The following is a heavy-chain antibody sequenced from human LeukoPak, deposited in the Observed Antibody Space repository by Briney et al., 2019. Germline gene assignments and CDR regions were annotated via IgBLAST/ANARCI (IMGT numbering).Heavy chain of an antibody. CDR1: GYTFTSYY. V-gene: IGHV1-46*01. CDR3: ARVRFSRYSSSDVLNWFDP. D-gene: IGHD6-6*01. Sequence: GASVKVSCTASGYTFTSYYMHWVRQAPGQGLEWMGIINPSGGSTSYAQKFLGRVTMTRDTSTSTVYMELSSLRSEDTAVYYCARVRFSRYSSSDVLNWFDPWGQGTLVTVSS. J-gene: IGHJ5*02. CDR2: INPSGGST.